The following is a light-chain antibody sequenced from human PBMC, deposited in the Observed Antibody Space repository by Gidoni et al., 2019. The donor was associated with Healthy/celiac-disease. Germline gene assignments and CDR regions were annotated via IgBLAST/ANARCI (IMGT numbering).Light chain of an antibody. CDR1: QSVSSY. Sequence: EIVLTQSPATLSLSPGERATLSCRASQSVSSYLAWYQQKPGQAPRLLIYDASNRATGIPARFSGSGYGTDFTLTLSGLEPEDFAVYYCQQRSNWPPEYTFGQGTKLEIK. V-gene: IGKV3-11*01. CDR2: DAS. J-gene: IGKJ2*01. CDR3: QQRSNWPPEYT.